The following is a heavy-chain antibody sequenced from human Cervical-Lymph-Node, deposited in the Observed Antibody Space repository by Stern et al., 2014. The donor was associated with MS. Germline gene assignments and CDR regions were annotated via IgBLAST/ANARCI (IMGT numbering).Heavy chain of an antibody. CDR1: GFRFSDYS. V-gene: IGHV3-21*01. CDR3: VRRGGIKYLDY. CDR2: ISSNSTYI. D-gene: IGHD1-14*01. J-gene: IGHJ4*02. Sequence: EVHLVASGGGLVKPGGSLRLSCAASGFRFSDYSVNWVRQAPGKGLAWVSSISSNSTYIFYADTVKGRFTISRDNAQNSLFLQMHSLRAEDTAVYYCVRRGGIKYLDYWGQGTLVTVSS.